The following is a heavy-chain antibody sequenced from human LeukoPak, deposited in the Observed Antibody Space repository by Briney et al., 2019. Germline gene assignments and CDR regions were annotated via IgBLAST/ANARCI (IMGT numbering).Heavy chain of an antibody. J-gene: IGHJ4*02. CDR3: ARPRGCGSSKCNNFDY. Sequence: GGSLRLSCAASGFRFGSYTMSWVRQAPGKGLEWVTYMDEYGSGIFYVDSVRGRFTISRDNAKNSLYLQMYSLRAEDTGVYYCARPRGCGSSKCNNFDYWGQGTLVTVSS. V-gene: IGHV3-7*03. D-gene: IGHD2-15*01. CDR2: MDEYGSGI. CDR1: GFRFGSYT.